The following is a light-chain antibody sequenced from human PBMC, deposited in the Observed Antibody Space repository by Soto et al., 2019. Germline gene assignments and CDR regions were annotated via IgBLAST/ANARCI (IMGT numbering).Light chain of an antibody. CDR2: DAS. J-gene: IGKJ1*01. CDR1: QNINNW. CDR3: QHMRT. V-gene: IGKV1-5*01. Sequence: DIPMTQSPSTLSASIGDRVTITCRASQNINNWIAWYQQKPGKAPKFLIYDASTLESGVPSRFSGSGFGTEFSLTISSLQPDDFGSYYCQHMRTFGQRTKVEMK.